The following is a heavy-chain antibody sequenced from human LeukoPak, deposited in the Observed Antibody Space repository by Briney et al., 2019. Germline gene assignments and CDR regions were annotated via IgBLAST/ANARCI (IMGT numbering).Heavy chain of an antibody. CDR2: IYASGST. D-gene: IGHD3-22*01. CDR3: ARAMYDSSGYYFIDY. V-gene: IGHV4-4*07. Sequence: SETLSLTCTVSGGSISIYYWSWIRQPAGKGLECIGRIYASGSTNYNPSLKSRVTMSVDTSKNQFSLKLSSVTAADTAVYYCARAMYDSSGYYFIDYWGQGTLVTVSS. J-gene: IGHJ4*02. CDR1: GGSISIYY.